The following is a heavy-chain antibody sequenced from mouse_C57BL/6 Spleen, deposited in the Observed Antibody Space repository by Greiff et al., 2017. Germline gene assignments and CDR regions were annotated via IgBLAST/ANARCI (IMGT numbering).Heavy chain of an antibody. D-gene: IGHD1-1*01. CDR1: GYTFTSYW. V-gene: IGHV1-59*01. CDR2: IDPSDSYT. Sequence: QVQLQQPGAELVRPGTSVKLSCKASGYTFTSYWMHWVKQRPGQGLEWIGVIDPSDSYTNYNQKFKGKATLTVDTSSSTAYMQLSSLTSEDSAVYYCARAGSSYGGFAYWGQGTLVTVSA. CDR3: ARAGSSYGGFAY. J-gene: IGHJ3*01.